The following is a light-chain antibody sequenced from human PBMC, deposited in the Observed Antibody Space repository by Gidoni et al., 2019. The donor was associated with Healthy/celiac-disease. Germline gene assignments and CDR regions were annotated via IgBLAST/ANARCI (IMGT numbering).Light chain of an antibody. J-gene: IGKJ3*01. V-gene: IGKV1-39*01. CDR2: AAS. CDR3: QQSYSTPLFT. Sequence: DIQLTQSPSSLSASVGDRVTITCRASQSISSYLYWYQQKPGKAPKLLIYAASSLQSGVPSRFSGSGSGTDFTLTISSLQPEDFATYYCQQSYSTPLFTFGPGTKVEIK. CDR1: QSISSY.